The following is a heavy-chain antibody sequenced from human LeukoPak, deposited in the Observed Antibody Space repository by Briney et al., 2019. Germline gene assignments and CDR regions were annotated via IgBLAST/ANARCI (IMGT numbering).Heavy chain of an antibody. CDR3: ARGVESLAANTLAY. J-gene: IGHJ4*02. CDR1: GFTVITND. CDR2: LYSDGNT. Sequence: PGGALRLSFAASGFTVITNDMTSVRQAPGKGLEWVSVLYSDGNTKYADSVQGRFTISRDNSKTTLYLEMNSLSTDDTAVYYCARGVESLAANTLAYWGQGTLVTVSS. V-gene: IGHV3-53*01. D-gene: IGHD3-16*01.